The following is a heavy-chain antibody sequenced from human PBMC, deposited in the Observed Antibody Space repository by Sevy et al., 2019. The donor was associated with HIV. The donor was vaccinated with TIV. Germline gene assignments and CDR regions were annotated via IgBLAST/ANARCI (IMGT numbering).Heavy chain of an antibody. Sequence: GGSLRLSCAASGFTFSSYAMNWVRQAPDKGLEWVALVSYDGNNKYYADSVKGRFTISRDNSKNTSYLQMNSLRGEDTAFYYCARGLAALPGYYYGLDVWGQGTTVTVSS. CDR3: ARGLAALPGYYYGLDV. V-gene: IGHV3-30*04. D-gene: IGHD6-6*01. CDR1: GFTFSSYA. CDR2: VSYDGNNK. J-gene: IGHJ6*02.